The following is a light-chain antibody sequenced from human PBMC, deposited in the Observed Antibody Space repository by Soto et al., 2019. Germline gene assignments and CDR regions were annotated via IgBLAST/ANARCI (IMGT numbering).Light chain of an antibody. CDR3: QQYNNWPPYT. Sequence: EIVMTQSPATLSVSPGERATLSCSASQSVNSNLAWYQQKPGQAPSLLIYDASTRATGVPASFSGSGSGTEFNRTISSLQSEDFGVYYCQQYNNWPPYTVGQGPKLDI. V-gene: IGKV3-15*01. CDR1: QSVNSN. J-gene: IGKJ2*01. CDR2: DAS.